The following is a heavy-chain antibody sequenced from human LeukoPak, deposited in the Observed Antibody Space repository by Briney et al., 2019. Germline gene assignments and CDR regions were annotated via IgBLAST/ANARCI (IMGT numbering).Heavy chain of an antibody. D-gene: IGHD4-17*01. J-gene: IGHJ4*02. CDR2: ISSSGSTI. CDR3: ARRDHGDYGEEY. CDR1: GFTFSSYE. Sequence: QTGGSLRLSCAASGFTFSSYEMNWVRQAPGKGLEWVSYISSSGSTIYYADSVKGRFTISRDNAKDSLYLQMNSLRAEDTAVYYCARRDHGDYGEEYWGQGTLVTVSS. V-gene: IGHV3-48*03.